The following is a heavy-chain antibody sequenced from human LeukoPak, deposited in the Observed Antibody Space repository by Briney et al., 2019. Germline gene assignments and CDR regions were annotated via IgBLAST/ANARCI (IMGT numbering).Heavy chain of an antibody. CDR1: GGSISSYY. J-gene: IGHJ6*03. D-gene: IGHD3-10*01. Sequence: SETLSLTCTVSGGSISSYYWSWIRQPPGKGLEWIGYIYYSGSTNYNPSLKSRVTISVDTSRKQFSLKLSSVTAADTAVYYCARATSGKGSSYYYYYYMDVWGKGTTVTVSS. V-gene: IGHV4-59*12. CDR3: ARATSGKGSSYYYYYYMDV. CDR2: IYYSGST.